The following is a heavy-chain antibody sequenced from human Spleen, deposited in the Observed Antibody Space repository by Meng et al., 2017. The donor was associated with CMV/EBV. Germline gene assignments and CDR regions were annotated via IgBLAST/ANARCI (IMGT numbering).Heavy chain of an antibody. D-gene: IGHD5-18*01. J-gene: IGHJ6*02. V-gene: IGHV3-48*03. CDR1: GFTFSSYE. CDR3: AKGDGNTYGPYLYGMDA. CDR2: ISSSGSTI. Sequence: GESLKISCAASGFTFSSYEMNWVRQAPGKGLEWVSYISSSGSTIYYADSVKGRFTISRDNSRNTLYLQMTSLRAEDTAIYYCAKGDGNTYGPYLYGMDAWGQGASVTVSS.